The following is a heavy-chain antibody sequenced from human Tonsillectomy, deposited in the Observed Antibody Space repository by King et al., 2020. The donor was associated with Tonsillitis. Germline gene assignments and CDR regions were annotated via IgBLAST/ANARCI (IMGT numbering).Heavy chain of an antibody. V-gene: IGHV5-51*01. D-gene: IGHD1-1*01. CDR1: GYSFTTYW. CDR2: IYPGDSDT. J-gene: IGHJ1*01. CDR3: ATAFKPGILATGGY. Sequence: VQLVESGAEVKKPGESLKISCEGSGYSFTTYWIGWVRQMPGKGLEWMGIIYPGDSDTRYSPSFQGKVTISADESISTAYLQWSSLKASKTAMYYCATAFKPGILATGGYCGQGTLVTVSS.